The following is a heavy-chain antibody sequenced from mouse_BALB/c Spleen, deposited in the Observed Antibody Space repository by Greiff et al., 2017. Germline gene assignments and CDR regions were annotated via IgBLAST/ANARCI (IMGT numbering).Heavy chain of an antibody. CDR3: ARKDYGNYNAMDY. J-gene: IGHJ4*01. CDR2: INPSTGYT. Sequence: QVQLQPSGAELAKPGASVKMSCKASGYTFTSYWMHWVKQRPGQGLEWIGYINPSTGYTEYNQKFKDKATLTADKSSSTAYMQLSSLTSEDSAVYYCARKDYGNYNAMDYWGQGTSVTVSS. V-gene: IGHV1-7*01. CDR1: GYTFTSYW. D-gene: IGHD2-1*01.